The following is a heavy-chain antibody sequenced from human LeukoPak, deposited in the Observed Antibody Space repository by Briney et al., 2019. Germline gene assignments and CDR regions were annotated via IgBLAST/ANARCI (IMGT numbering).Heavy chain of an antibody. CDR1: GFTFSDYY. CDR3: ARLDRGYYDFWSGYYPHYYYGMDV. CDR2: ISSSVSTL. V-gene: IGHV3-11*01. Sequence: GGSMRLSCAASGFTFSDYYMSWIRQAPGKGLEWVSYISSSVSTLYYADSVKGRFTISRDNAKNSLYLQMNSLRAEDTAVYYCARLDRGYYDFWSGYYPHYYYGMDVWGQGTTVTVSS. J-gene: IGHJ6*02. D-gene: IGHD3-3*01.